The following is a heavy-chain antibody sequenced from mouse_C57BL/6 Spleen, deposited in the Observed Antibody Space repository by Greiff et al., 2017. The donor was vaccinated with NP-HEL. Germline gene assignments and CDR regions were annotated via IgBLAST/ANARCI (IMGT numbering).Heavy chain of an antibody. Sequence: EVKLVESGGGLVKPGGSLKLSCAASGFTFSSYAMSWVRQTPEKRLEWVATISDGGSYTYYPDNVKGRFTISRDNAKNNLYLQMSHLKSEDTAMYSWARDRGVAARGFDYWGQGTTLTVSS. CDR2: ISDGGSYT. CDR1: GFTFSSYA. J-gene: IGHJ2*01. V-gene: IGHV5-4*01. CDR3: ARDRGVAARGFDY. D-gene: IGHD3-3*01.